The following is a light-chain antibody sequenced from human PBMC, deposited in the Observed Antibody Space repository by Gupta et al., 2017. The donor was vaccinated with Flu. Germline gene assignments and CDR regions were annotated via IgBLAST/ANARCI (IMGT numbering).Light chain of an antibody. V-gene: IGLV2-23*02. J-gene: IGLJ2*01. Sequence: SITISCTGTSSDDGSYNLVSWYHQHLGIAPNLMIYDVNKRPSGVSNRFSGSKSGNTASLTISGLQAEDEADYYCCSYAGSRSVVFGGGTTLTVL. CDR3: CSYAGSRSVV. CDR2: DVN. CDR1: SSDDGSYNL.